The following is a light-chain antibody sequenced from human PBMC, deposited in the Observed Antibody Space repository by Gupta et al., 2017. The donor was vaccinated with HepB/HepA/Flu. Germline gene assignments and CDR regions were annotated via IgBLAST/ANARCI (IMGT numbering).Light chain of an antibody. V-gene: IGLV1-47*01. J-gene: IGLJ2*01. CDR2: RND. CDR1: SSNIGSNY. CDR3: AAWDGSLSTVL. Sequence: QSVLNQPPSASGTPGQRVTISCSGSSSNIGSNYVSWYQQLPGTSPKLLIYRNDQRPSGVPARFSGSKSGTSASLAISGLRSEDEADYYCAAWDGSLSTVLFGGGTKLTVL.